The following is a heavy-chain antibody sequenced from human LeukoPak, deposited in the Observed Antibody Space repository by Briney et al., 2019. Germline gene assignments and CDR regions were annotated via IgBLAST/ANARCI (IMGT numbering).Heavy chain of an antibody. Sequence: ASVKVSCKVSGYTLTELSMHWVRQAPGKGPEWMGGFDPEDGETIYAQKFQGRVTMTRDMSTGTVYMDLSSLRSEDTAVYYCARYGFSSVWQGGWHAFDIWGQGTTVTVSS. CDR2: FDPEDGET. D-gene: IGHD6-25*01. V-gene: IGHV1-24*01. J-gene: IGHJ3*02. CDR1: GYTLTELS. CDR3: ARYGFSSVWQGGWHAFDI.